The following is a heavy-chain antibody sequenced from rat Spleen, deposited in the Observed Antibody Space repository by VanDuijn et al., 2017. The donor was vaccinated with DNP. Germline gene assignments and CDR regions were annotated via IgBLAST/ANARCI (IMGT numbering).Heavy chain of an antibody. V-gene: IGHV4-2*01. CDR3: AKGPNYGGWSDYFDY. CDR1: GINFNDYW. J-gene: IGHJ2*01. CDR2: INQDSSTI. Sequence: EVQLVESGGGLVQPGRSLKLSCAASGINFNDYWMGWVRQAPGKGLEWIGQINQDSSTINYTPSFKDKITISRDNAQNTLYLQMSKLGSEDTAIYYCAKGPNYGGWSDYFDYWGQGVMVTVSS. D-gene: IGHD1-11*01.